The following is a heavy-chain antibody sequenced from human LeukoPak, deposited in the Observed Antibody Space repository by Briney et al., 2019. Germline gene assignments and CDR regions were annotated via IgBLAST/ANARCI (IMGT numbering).Heavy chain of an antibody. J-gene: IGHJ1*01. Sequence: GSLRLSCAASGFTFSSYAMSWVRQPPGKGLEWIGEINHSGSTNYNPSLKSRVTISVDTSKNQFSLKLSSVTAADTAVYYCARPTPRYSSSWYGYFQHWGQGTLVTVSS. D-gene: IGHD6-13*01. CDR3: ARPTPRYSSSWYGYFQH. V-gene: IGHV4-34*01. CDR2: INHSGST. CDR1: GFTFSSYA.